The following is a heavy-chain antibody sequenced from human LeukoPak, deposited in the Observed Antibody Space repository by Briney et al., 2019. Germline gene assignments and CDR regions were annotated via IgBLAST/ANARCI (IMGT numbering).Heavy chain of an antibody. CDR2: ISGSGAST. D-gene: IGHD5-12*01. V-gene: IGHV3-23*01. J-gene: IGHJ4*02. CDR3: AKQGVVATITRFDY. CDR1: GFTFNNDA. Sequence: GGSLRLFCAASGFTFNNDAMSWVRQAPGKGLEWVSGISGSGASTYYADSVKGRFTISRDNSKNILYLQMDSLRAEDTAVYYCAKQGVVATITRFDYWGQGTLVTVSS.